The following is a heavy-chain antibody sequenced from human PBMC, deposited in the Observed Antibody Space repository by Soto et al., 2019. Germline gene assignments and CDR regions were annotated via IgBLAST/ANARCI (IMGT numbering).Heavy chain of an antibody. CDR2: IYYSGST. CDR1: GGSISSGDYY. Sequence: LSLTCTVSGGSISSGDYYWSWIRQPPGKGLEWIGYIYYSGSTYYNPSLKSRVTISVDTSKNQFSLKLSSVTAADTAVYYCARVVRFLEWLFPLNWFDPWGQGTLVTVSS. CDR3: ARVVRFLEWLFPLNWFDP. V-gene: IGHV4-30-4*01. J-gene: IGHJ5*02. D-gene: IGHD3-3*01.